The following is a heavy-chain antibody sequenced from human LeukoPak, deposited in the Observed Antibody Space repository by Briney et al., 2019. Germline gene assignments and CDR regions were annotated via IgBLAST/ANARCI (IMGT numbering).Heavy chain of an antibody. CDR1: GYIFTNYW. Sequence: PGESLKISCKASGYIFTNYWIGWVRQMPGKGLEWMGIIYPRDSDTRYSPSFEVQVTISADKSISTAYLQWSSLKASDTAMYYCARLADGDFHHWGQGTLVTVSS. V-gene: IGHV5-51*01. CDR2: IYPRDSDT. D-gene: IGHD4-17*01. CDR3: ARLADGDFHH. J-gene: IGHJ1*01.